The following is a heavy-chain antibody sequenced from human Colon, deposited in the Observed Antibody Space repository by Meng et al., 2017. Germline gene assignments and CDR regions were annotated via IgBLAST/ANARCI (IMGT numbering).Heavy chain of an antibody. CDR3: ARGPTTYFDY. Sequence: QGQLQESGPVLWKPSGTLSLTCTVSGDSISSDIWWSWVRQPPGKGLEWIGEVYHRGDTNYNPSLKSRVDISVDTSKNQFSLKLSSVTAADTAVYYCARGPTTYFDYWGQGTLVTVSS. D-gene: IGHD4-17*01. CDR2: VYHRGDT. V-gene: IGHV4-4*02. CDR1: GDSISSDIW. J-gene: IGHJ4*02.